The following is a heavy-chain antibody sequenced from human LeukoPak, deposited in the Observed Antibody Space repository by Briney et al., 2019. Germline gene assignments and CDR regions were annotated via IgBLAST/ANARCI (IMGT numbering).Heavy chain of an antibody. V-gene: IGHV3-23*01. D-gene: IGHD1/OR15-1a*01. J-gene: IGHJ6*03. Sequence: GGSLRLSCAASGFTFSSYAMSWVRQAPGKGLEWVSAISGSGGSTYYADSVKGRFTISRDNAKNSVYLQMNRLRAEDTAVYYCARVRREMKRSLGRTTEYSYYYYMDVWGKGTTVTVSS. CDR2: ISGSGGST. CDR3: ARVRREMKRSLGRTTEYSYYYYMDV. CDR1: GFTFSSYA.